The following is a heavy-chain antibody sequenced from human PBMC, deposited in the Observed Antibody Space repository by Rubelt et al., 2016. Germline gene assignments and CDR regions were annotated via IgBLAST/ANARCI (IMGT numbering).Heavy chain of an antibody. CDR1: GYTLTELS. CDR3: ATGIIRLKPFDY. CDR2: FDPEDGET. D-gene: IGHD2-15*01. V-gene: IGHV1-24*01. J-gene: IGHJ4*02. Sequence: QVQLVQSGAEVKKPGASVKVSCKVSGYTLTELSMHWVRQAPGKGLEWMGGFDPEDGETIYAQKSQGRVTMTEDTSTDTAYMELSSLRSEDTAVYDCATGIIRLKPFDYWGQGTLVTVSS.